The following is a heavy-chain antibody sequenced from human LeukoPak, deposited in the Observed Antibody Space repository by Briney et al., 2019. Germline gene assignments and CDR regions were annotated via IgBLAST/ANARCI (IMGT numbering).Heavy chain of an antibody. V-gene: IGHV4-34*01. CDR2: INHSGST. Sequence: PSETLSLTCAVYGGSFSGYYWSWIRQPPGKGLEWIGEINHSGSTNYNPSLKSRVTISVDTSKNQFSLKLSSVTAADTAVCYCATATFDIVVVPAATGWFDPWGQGTLVTVSS. CDR3: ATATFDIVVVPAATGWFDP. CDR1: GGSFSGYY. J-gene: IGHJ5*02. D-gene: IGHD2-2*01.